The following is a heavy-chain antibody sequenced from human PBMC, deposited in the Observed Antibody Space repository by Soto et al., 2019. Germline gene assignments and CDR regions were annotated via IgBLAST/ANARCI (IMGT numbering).Heavy chain of an antibody. CDR1: GYTFTGYY. D-gene: IGHD2-2*01. Sequence: ASVKVSCKASGYTFTGYYMHWVRQAPGQGLEWMGWINPNSGGTNYAQKFQGWVTMTRDTSISTAYMELSRLRSDDTAVYYCARGKYHLPSGAFDYWGQGTLVTVSS. V-gene: IGHV1-2*04. CDR2: INPNSGGT. J-gene: IGHJ4*02. CDR3: ARGKYHLPSGAFDY.